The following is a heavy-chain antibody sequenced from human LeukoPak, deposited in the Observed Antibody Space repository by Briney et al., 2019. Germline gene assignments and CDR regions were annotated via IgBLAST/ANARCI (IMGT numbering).Heavy chain of an antibody. J-gene: IGHJ4*02. D-gene: IGHD3-9*01. CDR3: AKVQSYYGILTGDPFDY. CDR1: GFTFNSHG. Sequence: GGSLRLSCAASGFTFNSHGMHWVRQGPGKGPEWAAFIVYDGGYKYYADSVKGRFTISRDNSKNTLFLQMNSLRTEDTAVYYCAKVQSYYGILTGDPFDYWGQGTLVTLFS. V-gene: IGHV3-30*02. CDR2: IVYDGGYK.